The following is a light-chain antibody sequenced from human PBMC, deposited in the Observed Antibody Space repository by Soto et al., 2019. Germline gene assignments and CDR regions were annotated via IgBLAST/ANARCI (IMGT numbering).Light chain of an antibody. CDR1: QSVSSNY. CDR2: GAS. J-gene: IGKJ4*01. CDR3: QQYGSSLP. V-gene: IGKV3-20*01. Sequence: EIVLTQSPGTLSLSPGERATLSCRASQSVSSNYLAWYQQKPGQAPRLLIYGASSRATGIPDRFSGSGSGTDFTLTISRLEPEHFAVYYCQQYGSSLPFGGGTKVEIK.